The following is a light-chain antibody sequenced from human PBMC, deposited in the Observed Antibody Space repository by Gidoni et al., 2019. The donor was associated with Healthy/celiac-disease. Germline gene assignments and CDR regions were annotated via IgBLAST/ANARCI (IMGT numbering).Light chain of an antibody. CDR2: EGS. Sequence: QSALTQPASVSGSPGQSITISCTGTSSDVGSYNLVSCYQQQPGKAPKLMIYEGSKRPSGVSNRFSGSKSGNTASLTISGLQAEDEADYYCCSYAGSSTFYVFGTGTKVTVL. J-gene: IGLJ1*01. V-gene: IGLV2-23*01. CDR3: CSYAGSSTFYV. CDR1: SSDVGSYNL.